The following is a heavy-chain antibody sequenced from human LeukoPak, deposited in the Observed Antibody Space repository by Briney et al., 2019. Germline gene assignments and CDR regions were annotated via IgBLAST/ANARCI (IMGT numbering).Heavy chain of an antibody. D-gene: IGHD6-13*01. CDR1: GGSISSYY. J-gene: IGHJ4*02. CDR3: ATTSPYSSSWYYFDY. V-gene: IGHV4-34*01. Sequence: KPSETLSLTCTVSGGSISSYYWSWIRQPPGKGLEWIGEINHSGSTNYNPSLKSRVTISVDTSKNQFSLKLSSVTAADTAVYYCATTSPYSSSWYYFDYWGQGTLVTVSS. CDR2: INHSGST.